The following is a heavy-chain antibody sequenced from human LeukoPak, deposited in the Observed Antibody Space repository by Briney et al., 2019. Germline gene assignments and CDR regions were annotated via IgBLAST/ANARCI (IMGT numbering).Heavy chain of an antibody. Sequence: ASVKVSCKALGYTFTDHYFHWLRQAPGQGLEWMGWIHPGRGDTNYAQKFQGRVTMTRDTSTSTVYMELSSLRSEDTAVYYCARPTERFDSVTTFFDYWGQGTLVTVSS. CDR2: IHPGRGDT. J-gene: IGHJ4*02. CDR3: ARPTERFDSVTTFFDY. V-gene: IGHV1-2*02. CDR1: GYTFTDHY. D-gene: IGHD4-11*01.